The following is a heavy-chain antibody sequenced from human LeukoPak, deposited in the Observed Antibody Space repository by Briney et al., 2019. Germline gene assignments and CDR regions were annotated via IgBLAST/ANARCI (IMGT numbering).Heavy chain of an antibody. CDR1: GFTFSGYG. Sequence: GGSLRLSCAASGFTFSGYGMHWVRQAPGKGLEWVAVISYDGSNKYYADSVKGRFTISRDNSKNTLYLQMNSLRAEDTAVYYCARGPAYYGGNSGFDYWGQGTLVTVSS. J-gene: IGHJ4*02. V-gene: IGHV3-30*03. D-gene: IGHD4-23*01. CDR2: ISYDGSNK. CDR3: ARGPAYYGGNSGFDY.